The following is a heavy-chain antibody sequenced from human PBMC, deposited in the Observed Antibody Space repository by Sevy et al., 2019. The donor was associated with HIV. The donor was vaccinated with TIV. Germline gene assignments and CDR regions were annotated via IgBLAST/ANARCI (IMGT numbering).Heavy chain of an antibody. Sequence: ASVKVSCKASGYTFTSYGISWVRQAPGQGLEWMGWISAYNGNTNYAQKLQGRVTMTTDTSTSTAYMELRSLRSDDTGVYYCARDSGDCSGGSCYYYIWYYYGMDVWGQGTTVTVSS. CDR2: ISAYNGNT. CDR3: ARDSGDCSGGSCYYYIWYYYGMDV. D-gene: IGHD2-15*01. CDR1: GYTFTSYG. V-gene: IGHV1-18*01. J-gene: IGHJ6*02.